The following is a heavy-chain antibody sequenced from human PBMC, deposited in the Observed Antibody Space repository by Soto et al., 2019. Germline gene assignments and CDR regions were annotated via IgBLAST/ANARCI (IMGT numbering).Heavy chain of an antibody. J-gene: IGHJ4*02. D-gene: IGHD1-26*01. CDR3: ARRRGIVGATDYFDY. Sequence: SETLSLTCTVSGASISPYYWTGIRQPPGKGLEWIGYIFSSGNTNYNPSLKSRVTISVDTSKNQFSLKLSSVTAADTAVYYCARRRGIVGATDYFDYWGQGTLVTVSS. CDR2: IFSSGNT. V-gene: IGHV4-59*08. CDR1: GASISPYY.